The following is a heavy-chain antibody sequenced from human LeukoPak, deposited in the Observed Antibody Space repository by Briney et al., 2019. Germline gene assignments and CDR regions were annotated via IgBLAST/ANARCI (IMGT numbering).Heavy chain of an antibody. V-gene: IGHV4-34*01. Sequence: SETLSLTCAVYGGSFSGYYWSWIRQPPGKGLEWIGEINHSGSTNYNPSLKSRVTISVDTSKNQFSLKLSSVTAADTAVYYCARTSYYDRDYWGQGTLVTVSS. J-gene: IGHJ4*02. CDR2: INHSGST. D-gene: IGHD3-22*01. CDR1: GGSFSGYY. CDR3: ARTSYYDRDY.